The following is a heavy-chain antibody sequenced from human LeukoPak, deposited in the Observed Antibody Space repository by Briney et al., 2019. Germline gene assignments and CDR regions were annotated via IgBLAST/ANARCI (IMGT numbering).Heavy chain of an antibody. D-gene: IGHD6-13*01. J-gene: IGHJ6*02. CDR3: ARGRRGSSWYAGYYYYYGMDV. CDR1: GGSFSGYY. V-gene: IGHV4-34*01. CDR2: INHSGST. Sequence: PSETLSLTCAVYGGSFSGYYWSWIRQPPGKGLEWIGEINHSGSTNYNPSLKSRVTISVDTSKNQFSLKLSSVTAADTAVYYCARGRRGSSWYAGYYYYYGMDVWGQGTTVTVSS.